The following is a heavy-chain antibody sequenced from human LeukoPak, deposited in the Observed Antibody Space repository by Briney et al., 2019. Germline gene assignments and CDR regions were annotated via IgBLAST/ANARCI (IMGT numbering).Heavy chain of an antibody. Sequence: SETLSLTCTVSGGSISSYYWSWIRQPLGKGLEWIGSIYYSGSTYYNPSLKSRVTISVDTSKNQFSLKLSSVTAADTAVYYCARHEFDEWLNAFDIWGQGTMVTVSS. CDR2: IYYSGST. J-gene: IGHJ3*02. CDR1: GGSISSYY. CDR3: ARHEFDEWLNAFDI. D-gene: IGHD3-3*01. V-gene: IGHV4-59*05.